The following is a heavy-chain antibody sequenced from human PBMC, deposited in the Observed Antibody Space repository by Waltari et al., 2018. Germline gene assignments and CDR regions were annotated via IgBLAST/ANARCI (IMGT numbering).Heavy chain of an antibody. V-gene: IGHV3-9*01. D-gene: IGHD6-13*01. CDR2: ISWKSGSI. Sequence: EVQLVESGGGLVQPGRSLRLSCAASGFTFDDYAMHWVRQAPGKGLEWVSGISWKSGSIGYADSVKGRFTISRDNAKNSLYLQMNSLRAEDTALYYCAKDRGGYSSSWYDYWGQGTLVTVSS. CDR1: GFTFDDYA. CDR3: AKDRGGYSSSWYDY. J-gene: IGHJ4*02.